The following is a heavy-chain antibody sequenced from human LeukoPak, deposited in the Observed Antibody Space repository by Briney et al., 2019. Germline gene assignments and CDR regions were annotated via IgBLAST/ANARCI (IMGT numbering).Heavy chain of an antibody. CDR2: INPNSGGT. D-gene: IGHD6-13*01. V-gene: IGHV1-2*02. Sequence: ASVKVSCKASGYTFNDYYMHWVRQAPGQGPEWMGWINPNSGGTNYAQKFQGRVTMTRDTSISTAYMDLSSLTSDDTAIYYCARLARGDGIVAPGPLYYFDNWGQGTLVTVSS. CDR3: ARLARGDGIVAPGPLYYFDN. CDR1: GYTFNDYY. J-gene: IGHJ4*02.